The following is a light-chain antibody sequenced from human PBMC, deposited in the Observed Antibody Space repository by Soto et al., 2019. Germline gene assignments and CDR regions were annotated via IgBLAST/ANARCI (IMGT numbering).Light chain of an antibody. CDR2: DAS. CDR1: QSVSSY. CDR3: QQRSNWPPT. J-gene: IGKJ1*01. Sequence: ELVLTQSQPTPHLSPGERATLSCRASQSVSSYLAWYQQKPGQAPRLLIYDASTRATGIPARFSGSGSGTDFTLTITSLEPEDFAVYYCQQRSNWPPTFGQGTNVDI. V-gene: IGKV3-11*01.